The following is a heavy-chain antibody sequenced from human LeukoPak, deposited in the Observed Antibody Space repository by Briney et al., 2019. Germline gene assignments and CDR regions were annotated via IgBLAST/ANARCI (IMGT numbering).Heavy chain of an antibody. CDR3: AARTLGSSSYPGDY. V-gene: IGHV4-34*01. CDR2: INHSGST. CDR1: GGSFSGYY. J-gene: IGHJ4*02. D-gene: IGHD6-6*01. Sequence: PSETLSLTCAVYGGSFSGYYWSRIRQPPGKGLEWIGEINHSGSTNYNPSLKSRVTISVDTSKNQFSLKLSSVTAADTAVYYCAARTLGSSSYPGDYWGQGTLVTVSS.